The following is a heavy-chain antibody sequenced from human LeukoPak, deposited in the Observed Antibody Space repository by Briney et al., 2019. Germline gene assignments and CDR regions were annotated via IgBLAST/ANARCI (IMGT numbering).Heavy chain of an antibody. CDR3: ARRVGGVLWFGDDAFDI. J-gene: IGHJ3*02. V-gene: IGHV4-39*01. Sequence: SETLSLTCTVSGGSISSSSYYWGWIRQPPGKGLEWIGSIYYSGSTYYNPSLKSRVTISVDTSKNQFSLKLSSVTATDTAVYYCARRVGGVLWFGDDAFDIWGQGTMVTVSS. D-gene: IGHD3-10*01. CDR1: GGSISSSSYY. CDR2: IYYSGST.